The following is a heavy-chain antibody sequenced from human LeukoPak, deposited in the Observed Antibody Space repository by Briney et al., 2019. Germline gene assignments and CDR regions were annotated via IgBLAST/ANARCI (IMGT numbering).Heavy chain of an antibody. D-gene: IGHD3-16*01. CDR2: IIPIFGTT. CDR1: GYTFTGYY. CDR3: ARDNDSRDPPHFDY. J-gene: IGHJ4*02. V-gene: IGHV1-69*06. Sequence: SVKVSCKASGYTFTGYYMHWVRQATGQGLEWMGGIIPIFGTTNYARKFRGRVTLTADKSTRTAYMELSSLRSEDTAVYYCARDNDSRDPPHFDYWGQGTLVTVSS.